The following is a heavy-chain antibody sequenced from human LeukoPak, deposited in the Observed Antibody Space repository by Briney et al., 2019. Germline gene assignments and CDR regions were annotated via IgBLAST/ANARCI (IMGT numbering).Heavy chain of an antibody. CDR3: ARLPYYYGSGSYFDY. CDR2: IYYSGST. V-gene: IGHV4-59*08. D-gene: IGHD3-10*01. CDR1: GGSISSYY. Sequence: PSETLSLTCTVSGGSISSYYWSWIRQPPGKGLEWIGYIYYSGSTNYNPSLKSRVTISVDTPKNQFSLKLSSVTAADTAVYYCARLPYYYGSGSYFDYWGQGTLVTVSS. J-gene: IGHJ4*02.